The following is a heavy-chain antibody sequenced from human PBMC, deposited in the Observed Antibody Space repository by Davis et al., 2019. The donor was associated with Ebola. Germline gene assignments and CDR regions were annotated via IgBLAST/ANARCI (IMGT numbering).Heavy chain of an antibody. CDR1: GFTFSSYS. CDR2: ISSSGSTI. Sequence: PGGSLRLSCAASGFTFSSYSMNWVRQAPGKGLEWVSSISSSGSTIYYADSVKGRFTISRDNAKNSLYLQMNSLRAEDTAVYYCARGGTVAVSDYWGQGTLVTVSS. V-gene: IGHV3-21*04. D-gene: IGHD6-19*01. J-gene: IGHJ4*02. CDR3: ARGGTVAVSDY.